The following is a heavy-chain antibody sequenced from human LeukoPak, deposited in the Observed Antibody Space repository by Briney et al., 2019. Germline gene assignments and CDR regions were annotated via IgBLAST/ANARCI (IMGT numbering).Heavy chain of an antibody. V-gene: IGHV3-23*01. D-gene: IGHD4-17*01. Sequence: GGSLRLSCAASGLTFSNYAMMWLRQAPGKGLEWVAAIIGNGGWALYADSVKGRFTISRDNSKNTLYLQMSSLRAEDTAVYYCAKDPSGDYIGAFDFWGQGTMDTVSS. CDR3: AKDPSGDYIGAFDF. J-gene: IGHJ3*01. CDR1: GLTFSNYA. CDR2: IIGNGGWA.